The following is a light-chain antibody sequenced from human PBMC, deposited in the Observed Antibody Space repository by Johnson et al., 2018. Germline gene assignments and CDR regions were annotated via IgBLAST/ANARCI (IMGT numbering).Light chain of an antibody. CDR1: SSNIGNNY. Sequence: QSVLTQPPSVSAAPGQKVTISCSGSSSNIGNNYVSWYQQLPGTAPKLLIYENNKRPSGIPDRFSGSKSGTSATLGITGLPHGDEADYYCGTWDSRLSACNVFGTVTKVTVL. J-gene: IGLJ1*01. CDR3: GTWDSRLSACNV. V-gene: IGLV1-51*02. CDR2: ENN.